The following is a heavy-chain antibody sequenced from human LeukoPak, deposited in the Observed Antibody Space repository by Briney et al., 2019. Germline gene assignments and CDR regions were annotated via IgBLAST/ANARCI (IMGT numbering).Heavy chain of an antibody. Sequence: PSETLSLTCAVSGDSIISGYYWGWIRQPPGKGLEWIGSIYHSGSTYFNPSLKSRVTISVDTSKNQFSLKLSSVTAADTAVYYCAREIVVVPAAMPGLCYMDVGGKGTTVTVSS. J-gene: IGHJ6*03. D-gene: IGHD2-2*01. CDR1: GDSIISGYY. V-gene: IGHV4-38-2*02. CDR2: IYHSGST. CDR3: AREIVVVPAAMPGLCYMDV.